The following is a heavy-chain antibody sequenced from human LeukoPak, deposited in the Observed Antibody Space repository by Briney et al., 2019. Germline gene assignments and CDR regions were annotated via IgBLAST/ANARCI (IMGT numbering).Heavy chain of an antibody. J-gene: IGHJ6*03. CDR1: GFTFSSYW. CDR2: IKQDGSEK. Sequence: GGSLRLSCAASGFTFSSYWMSWVRQAPGKGLEWVANIKQDGSEKYYLDSVKGRFTISRDNAKTSLFLQMNSLRAEDTALYYCARLSAYYYGSYFYYYMDVWGKGTTVTVSS. D-gene: IGHD3-10*01. CDR3: ARLSAYYYGSYFYYYMDV. V-gene: IGHV3-7*01.